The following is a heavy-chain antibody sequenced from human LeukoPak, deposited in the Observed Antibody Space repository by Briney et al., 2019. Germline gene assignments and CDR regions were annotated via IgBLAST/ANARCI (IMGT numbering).Heavy chain of an antibody. D-gene: IGHD2-8*02. CDR1: GGSISSYY. CDR2: IYYSGST. V-gene: IGHV4-59*08. J-gene: IGHJ4*02. Sequence: SETLSLTCTVSGGSISSYYWSWIRQPPGKGLEWIGYIYYSGSTNYNPSLKSRVTISVDTSKNQFSLKLSSVTAADTAVYYCARSRLYWRLPYYFDYWGQGTLVTVSS. CDR3: ARSRLYWRLPYYFDY.